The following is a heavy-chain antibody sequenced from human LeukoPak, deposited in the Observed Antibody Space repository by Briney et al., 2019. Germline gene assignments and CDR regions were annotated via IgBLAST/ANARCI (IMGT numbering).Heavy chain of an antibody. CDR3: SRLRGYSYGYGDY. CDR1: GFTLKTYY. CDR2: ISDDGRVT. J-gene: IGHJ4*02. Sequence: GGSLRLSCAASGFTLKTYYMYWIRQAPGEGLVWVSRISDDGRVTLYADFVKGRFTISRDNAKNSLYLQMNSLRAEDTAVYYCSRLRGYSYGYGDYWGQGTLVTVSS. V-gene: IGHV3-74*01. D-gene: IGHD5-18*01.